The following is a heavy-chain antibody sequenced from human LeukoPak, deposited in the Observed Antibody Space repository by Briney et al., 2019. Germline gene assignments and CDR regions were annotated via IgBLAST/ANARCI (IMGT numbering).Heavy chain of an antibody. V-gene: IGHV1-69*02. Sequence: SVKVSCKASGGTFSSYTISWVRQAPGQGLEWMGRIIPILGIANYAQKFQGRVTITADKSTSTAYMELSSLRSEDTAVYYCSHYSNYRYYFDYWGQGTLVTVSS. D-gene: IGHD4-11*01. CDR1: GGTFSSYT. J-gene: IGHJ4*02. CDR2: IIPILGIA. CDR3: SHYSNYRYYFDY.